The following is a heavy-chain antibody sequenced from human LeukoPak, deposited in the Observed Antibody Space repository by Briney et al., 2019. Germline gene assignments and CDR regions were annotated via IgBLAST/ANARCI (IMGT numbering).Heavy chain of an antibody. CDR1: GFTFSSYS. CDR2: ISSSSSYI. D-gene: IGHD3-10*01. J-gene: IGHJ6*02. V-gene: IGHV3-21*01. Sequence: GGSLRLSCAASGFTFSSYSMNWVRQAPGKGLEWVSSISSSSSYIYYADSVKGRFTISRDNAKNSLYLQMNSLRAEDTAVYYCARDIFSVPPFGYGMDVWGQGTTVTVSS. CDR3: ARDIFSVPPFGYGMDV.